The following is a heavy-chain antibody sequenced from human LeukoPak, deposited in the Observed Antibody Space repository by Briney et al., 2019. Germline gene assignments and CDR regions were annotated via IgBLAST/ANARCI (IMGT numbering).Heavy chain of an antibody. CDR2: IYYSGST. V-gene: IGHV4-59*08. D-gene: IGHD6-19*01. J-gene: IGHJ6*02. Sequence: SETLSLTWTVSGGSISSYYWSWIRQPPGKGLEWIGYIYYSGSTNYNPSLKSRVTISVDTSKNQFSLKLSSVTAADTAVYYCARLMAGTGMYYYYGMDVWGQGTTVTVSS. CDR3: ARLMAGTGMYYYYGMDV. CDR1: GGSISSYY.